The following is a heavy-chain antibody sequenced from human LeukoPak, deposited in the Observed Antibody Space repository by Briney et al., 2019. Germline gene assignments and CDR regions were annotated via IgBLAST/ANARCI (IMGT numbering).Heavy chain of an antibody. CDR3: ARDHMTTVTTGY. Sequence: ASVKLSCKASGYTFTSYGISWVRQAPGQGLEWMGWISAYNGNTNYAQKLQRRVTMTTDPSTSTAYMEQRSLRSDDTAVYYCARDHMTTVTTGYWGQGTLVTVSS. D-gene: IGHD4-17*01. V-gene: IGHV1-18*01. CDR1: GYTFTSYG. J-gene: IGHJ4*02. CDR2: ISAYNGNT.